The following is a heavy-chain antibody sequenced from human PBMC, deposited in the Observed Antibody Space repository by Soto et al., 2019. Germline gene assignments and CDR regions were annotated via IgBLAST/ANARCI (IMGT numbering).Heavy chain of an antibody. CDR3: AREPTTVTNYYYYALDV. Sequence: QVQLQESGPGLVKPSETLSLTCTVSGGSVSSGSYYWSWIRQPPGKGLEWIGYISYSGSTHYSPPLESRVTISVDTSKNQFSLKLSSVTAADTAVSYCAREPTTVTNYYYYALDVWGQGTTVTVSS. CDR1: GGSVSSGSYY. CDR2: ISYSGST. J-gene: IGHJ6*02. V-gene: IGHV4-61*01. D-gene: IGHD4-17*01.